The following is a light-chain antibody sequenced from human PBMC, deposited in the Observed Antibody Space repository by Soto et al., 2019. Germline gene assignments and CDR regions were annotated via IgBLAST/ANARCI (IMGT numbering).Light chain of an antibody. CDR3: QHYDHLPIT. Sequence: DIQMTQSPSSLSASVGARVTITCQASQDITNYLNWYKQKPGKAPRLLLYDASSLETGVPSRVSGSGSGTDFTFTISSLQPEDIATYYCQHYDHLPITFGQGTRLEIK. V-gene: IGKV1-33*01. CDR1: QDITNY. CDR2: DAS. J-gene: IGKJ5*01.